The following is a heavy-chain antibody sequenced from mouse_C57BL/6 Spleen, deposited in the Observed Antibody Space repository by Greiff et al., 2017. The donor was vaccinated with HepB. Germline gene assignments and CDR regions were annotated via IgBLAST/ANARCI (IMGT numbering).Heavy chain of an antibody. CDR3: AIYYGSRYGFAY. Sequence: QVQLQQSGPELVKPGASVKISCKASGYAFSSSWMNWVKQRPGKGLEWIGRIYPGDGDTTYNGKFKGKATLTADKSSSTAYMQLSSLTSEDSAVYFCAIYYGSRYGFAYWGQGTPLTVSA. CDR2: IYPGDGDT. D-gene: IGHD1-1*01. CDR1: GYAFSSSW. J-gene: IGHJ3*01. V-gene: IGHV1-82*01.